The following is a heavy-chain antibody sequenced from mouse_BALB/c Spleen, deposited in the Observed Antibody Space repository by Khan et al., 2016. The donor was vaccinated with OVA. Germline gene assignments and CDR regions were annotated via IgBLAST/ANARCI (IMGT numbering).Heavy chain of an antibody. CDR1: GFTFSSYG. D-gene: IGHD2-2*01. J-gene: IGHJ4*01. V-gene: IGHV5-9-3*01. CDR3: ARSLVDYHALDY. Sequence: EVELVESGGGFVKPGGSLKLSCSASGFTFSSYGMSWVRQTPEKRLEWVATISSGGHYTFYPDSLKGRFTISRDNAKNTLYLQMSSRRSEDTAMYYCARSLVDYHALDYWGQGTSVTVSS. CDR2: ISSGGHYT.